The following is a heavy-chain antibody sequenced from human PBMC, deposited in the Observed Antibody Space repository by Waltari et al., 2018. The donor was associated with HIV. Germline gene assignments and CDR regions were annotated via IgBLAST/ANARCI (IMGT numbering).Heavy chain of an antibody. Sequence: EVQLVESGGGLVQPGGSLRLSCVASGFTFSSYWVFWVRDVPGKGLEWVSDINTDGRYTDYADSVKGRFTISRDNAKNTLYLQMNSLRGEDTAVYYCARVGVLRFLEWITETNWYFDLWGRGTLVTVSS. V-gene: IGHV3-74*01. CDR2: INTDGRYT. CDR1: GFTFSSYW. J-gene: IGHJ2*01. CDR3: ARVGVLRFLEWITETNWYFDL. D-gene: IGHD3-3*01.